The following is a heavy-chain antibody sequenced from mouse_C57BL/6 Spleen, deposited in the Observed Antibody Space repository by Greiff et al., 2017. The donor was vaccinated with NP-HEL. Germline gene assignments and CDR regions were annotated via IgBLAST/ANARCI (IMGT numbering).Heavy chain of an antibody. CDR1: GFAFSSSW. V-gene: IGHV1-82*01. CDR3: ARKWQGYFDY. J-gene: IGHJ2*01. Sequence: VQLQQSGPELVKPGASVKISCKASGFAFSSSWMNWVKQRPGKGLEWIGRIYPGDGDTNYNGKFKGQATLTADKSSSTAYMQLSSLTSEDSAVYFCARKWQGYFDYWGQGTTLTVSS. CDR2: IYPGDGDT.